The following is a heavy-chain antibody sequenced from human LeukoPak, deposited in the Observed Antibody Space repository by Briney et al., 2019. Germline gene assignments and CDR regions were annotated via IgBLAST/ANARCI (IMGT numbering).Heavy chain of an antibody. CDR3: ARASICSSTSCYRPYYYYYGMDV. J-gene: IGHJ6*02. D-gene: IGHD2-2*01. CDR2: IWYDGSNK. V-gene: IGHV3-33*01. CDR1: GFTFSSYG. Sequence: PGGSLRLSCAASGFTFSSYGMHWVRQAPGKGLEWVAVIWYDGSNKYYADSVKGRFTISRDHSKNTLYLQMNSLRAEDTAVYYCARASICSSTSCYRPYYYYYGMDVWGQGTTVTVSS.